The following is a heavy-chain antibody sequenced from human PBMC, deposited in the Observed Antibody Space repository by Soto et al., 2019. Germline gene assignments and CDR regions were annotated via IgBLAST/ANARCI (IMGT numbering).Heavy chain of an antibody. D-gene: IGHD2-15*01. J-gene: IGHJ6*02. CDR2: ISYDGSNK. CDR1: GFTFSSYG. CDR3: AKDRRIPASTWEYYGMDV. V-gene: IGHV3-30*18. Sequence: QPGGSLRLSCAASGFTFSSYGMHWVRQAPGKGLEWVAVISYDGSNKYYADSVKGRFTISRDNSKNTLYLQMNSLRAEDTAVYYCAKDRRIPASTWEYYGMDVWGQGTTVTVSS.